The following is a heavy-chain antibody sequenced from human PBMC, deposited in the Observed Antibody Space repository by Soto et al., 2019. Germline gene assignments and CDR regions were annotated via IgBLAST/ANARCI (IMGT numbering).Heavy chain of an antibody. CDR2: IKPDESEK. CDR3: VRGGSNYAS. V-gene: IGHV3-7*01. Sequence: EVQLVESGGGLVQPGGSLRLSCTASGFTFSDSWMTWVRQAPGKGLEWVARIKPDESEKKYADSVKGRFSISRDNAKNSMYLQMASLRGEDTAVYYCVRGGSNYASWGQGTRVTVSS. J-gene: IGHJ5*02. D-gene: IGHD4-4*01. CDR1: GFTFSDSW.